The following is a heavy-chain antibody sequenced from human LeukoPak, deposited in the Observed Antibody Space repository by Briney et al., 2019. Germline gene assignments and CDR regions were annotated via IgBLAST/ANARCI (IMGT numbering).Heavy chain of an antibody. D-gene: IGHD6-13*01. V-gene: IGHV1-18*01. CDR1: GYTFTSYG. Sequence: ASVKVSCKASGYTFTSYGISWVRQAPGQGLEWMGWISAYNGNTNYAQKLQGRVTMTTDTSTSTAYMELRSLRSDVTAVYYCAINIAAAGPAYYYYGMDVWGQGTTVTVSS. CDR3: AINIAAAGPAYYYYGMDV. CDR2: ISAYNGNT. J-gene: IGHJ6*02.